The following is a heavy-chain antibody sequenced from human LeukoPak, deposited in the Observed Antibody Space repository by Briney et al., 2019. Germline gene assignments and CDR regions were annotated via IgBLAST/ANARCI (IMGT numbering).Heavy chain of an antibody. J-gene: IGHJ4*02. Sequence: ASVTVSYKASRYTFTGYYMLWVRQAPGHRLEGMGRINPNSGGTNYAQKFQGRVTMTRDTSISTAYMELSRLRSDDTAVYYCARGYSYGVRGYFDYWGQGTLVTVSS. CDR2: INPNSGGT. D-gene: IGHD5-18*01. V-gene: IGHV1-2*06. CDR3: ARGYSYGVRGYFDY. CDR1: RYTFTGYY.